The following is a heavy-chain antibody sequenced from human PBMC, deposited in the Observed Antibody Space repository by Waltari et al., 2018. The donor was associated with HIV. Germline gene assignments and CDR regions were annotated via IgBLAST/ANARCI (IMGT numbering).Heavy chain of an antibody. CDR3: AVVAAPGIFDY. J-gene: IGHJ4*02. D-gene: IGHD2-15*01. V-gene: IGHV3-53*01. Sequence: EVQLVESGGGLIQPGGSLRLSCAASGFTVSSNSLSWVRQAPRKGLEWVSVIYSGGSTYYGDSVKGRFTISRDNSKNTLYLQMNSLRAEDTAVYYCAVVAAPGIFDYWGQGTLVTVSS. CDR1: GFTVSSNS. CDR2: IYSGGST.